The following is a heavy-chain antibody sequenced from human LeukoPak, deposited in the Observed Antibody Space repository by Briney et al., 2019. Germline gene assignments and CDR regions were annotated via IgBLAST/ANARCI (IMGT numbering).Heavy chain of an antibody. CDR3: ARGSLAVAGSGVDV. J-gene: IGHJ6*02. CDR1: GFTFSSYG. CDR2: ISYDGSNK. Sequence: PGGSLRLSCAASGFTFSSYGMHWVRQAPGKGLEWVAVISYDGSNKYYADSVKGRFTISRDNSKNTLYLQMNSLRAEDTAVYYCARGSLAVAGSGVDVWGQGTTVTVSS. V-gene: IGHV3-30*03. D-gene: IGHD6-19*01.